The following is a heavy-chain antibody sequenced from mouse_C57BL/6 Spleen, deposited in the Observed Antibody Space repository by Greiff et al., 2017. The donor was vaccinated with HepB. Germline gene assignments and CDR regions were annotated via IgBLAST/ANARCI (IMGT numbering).Heavy chain of an antibody. CDR2: IYPSDSET. D-gene: IGHD1-1*01. Sequence: QVQLQQPGAELVRPGSSVKLSCKASGYTFTSYWMDWVKQRPGQGLEWIGNIYPSDSETHYNQKFKDKATLTVDKSSSTAYMQLSSLTSEDSAVYYCGRNGSSLDYWGQGTTLTVSS. CDR3: GRNGSSLDY. CDR1: GYTFTSYW. J-gene: IGHJ2*01. V-gene: IGHV1-61*01.